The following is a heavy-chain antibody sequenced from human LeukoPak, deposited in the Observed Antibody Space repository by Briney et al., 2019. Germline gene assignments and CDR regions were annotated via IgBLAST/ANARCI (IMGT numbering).Heavy chain of an antibody. V-gene: IGHV4-4*02. J-gene: IGHJ4*02. CDR2: IYHSGST. CDR1: GFTFSTYSM. D-gene: IGHD6-19*01. Sequence: GSLRLSCAASGFTFSTYSMNWVRQAPGKGLEWIGYIYHSGSTYYNPSLKSRVTISVDRSKNQFSLKLSSVTAADTAVYYCARWGRVAGLDYWGQGTLVTVSS. CDR3: ARWGRVAGLDY.